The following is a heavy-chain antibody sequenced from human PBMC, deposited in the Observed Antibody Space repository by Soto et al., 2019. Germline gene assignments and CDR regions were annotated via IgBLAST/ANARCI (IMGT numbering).Heavy chain of an antibody. CDR2: IRPDGNEK. Sequence: GGSLRLSCAASGFTFRNSWMSWVREAPGKGLEWVAHIRPDGNEKLYVDSVKGRFTISRDNAKNSLYLQMNSLRAEETAVYYWARDRGYKVFDIWGQGKMVTVSS. CDR1: GFTFRNSW. J-gene: IGHJ3*02. D-gene: IGHD3-10*01. V-gene: IGHV3-7*01. CDR3: ARDRGYKVFDI.